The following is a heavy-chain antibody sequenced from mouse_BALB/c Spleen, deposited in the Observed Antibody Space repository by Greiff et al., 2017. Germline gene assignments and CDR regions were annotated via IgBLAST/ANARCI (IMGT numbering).Heavy chain of an antibody. CDR3: ARQSTSFAMDY. CDR1: GYSITSDYA. Sequence: EVKLMESGPGLVKPSQSLSLTCTVTGYSITSDYAWNWIRQFPGNKLEWMGYISYSGSTSYNPSLKSRISITRDTSKNQFFLQLNSVTTEDTATYYCARQSTSFAMDYWGQGTSVTVSS. V-gene: IGHV3-2*02. CDR2: ISYSGST. J-gene: IGHJ4*01.